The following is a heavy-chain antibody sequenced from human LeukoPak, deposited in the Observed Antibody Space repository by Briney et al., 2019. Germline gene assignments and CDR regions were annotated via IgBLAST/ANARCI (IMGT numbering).Heavy chain of an antibody. J-gene: IGHJ6*03. V-gene: IGHV3-23*01. CDR3: AKVNYYYYYMDV. Sequence: PGGSLRLSCAASGFTFSSYAMSWVRQAPGKGLEGVSAISGSGGSTYYADSVKGRFTIPRDNSKNTLSLQIHTLRAEDTAVYYCAKVNYYYYYMDVWGKGTTVTVSS. CDR2: ISGSGGST. CDR1: GFTFSSYA.